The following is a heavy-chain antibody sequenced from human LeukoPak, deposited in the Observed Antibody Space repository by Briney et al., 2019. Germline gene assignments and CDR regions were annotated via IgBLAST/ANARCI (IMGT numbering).Heavy chain of an antibody. V-gene: IGHV3-74*01. CDR1: GFTLSSYS. CDR3: VRGVED. Sequence: GGSLRLSCAASGFTLSSYSMHWVRQAPGKGLVWVSRINSDGSSISYADFVKGRFTISRDNAKKTLYLQMNSLRVEDTAVYYCVRGVEDWGQGTLVTVSS. J-gene: IGHJ4*02. D-gene: IGHD1-1*01. CDR2: INSDGSSI.